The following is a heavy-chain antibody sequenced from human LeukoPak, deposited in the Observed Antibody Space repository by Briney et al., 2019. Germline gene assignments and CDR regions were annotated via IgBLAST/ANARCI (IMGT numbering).Heavy chain of an antibody. V-gene: IGHV1-69*05. CDR2: IIPIFGTA. CDR3: ARDTYYDSSGYYDPPRAFDI. Sequence: ASVKVSCKASGGTFSSYAISWVRQAPGQGLEWMGGIIPIFGTANYAQKFQGRVTITTDESTSTAYTELSSLRSEDTAVYYCARDTYYDSSGYYDPPRAFDIWGQGTMVTVSS. D-gene: IGHD3-22*01. CDR1: GGTFSSYA. J-gene: IGHJ3*02.